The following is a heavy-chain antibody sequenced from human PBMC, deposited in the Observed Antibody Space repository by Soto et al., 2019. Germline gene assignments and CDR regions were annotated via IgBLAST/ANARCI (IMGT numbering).Heavy chain of an antibody. CDR2: IKQDGSEK. V-gene: IGHV3-7*01. J-gene: IGHJ6*03. CDR1: GFTFSSYW. D-gene: IGHD3-3*01. Sequence: GGSLRLSCAASGFTFSSYWMSWVRQAPGKGLEWVANIKQDGSEKYYVDSVKGRFTISRDNAKNSLYLQMNSLRAEDTAVYYCARVSYDFWSGYYNYYYYYMDVWGKGPTVTVS. CDR3: ARVSYDFWSGYYNYYYYYMDV.